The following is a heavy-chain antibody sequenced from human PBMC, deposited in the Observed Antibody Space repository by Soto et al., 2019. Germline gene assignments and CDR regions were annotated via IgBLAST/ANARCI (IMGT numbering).Heavy chain of an antibody. Sequence: DVHLVESGGGLVQPGRSLRLSCAASGFTFDDYAMHWVRQAPGKGLEWVSGISWNSGSIGYADSVKGRFTISRDNAKNSLYLQMNSLRADDTALYYCAKAPGQFTFGQIYFDYWGQGTLVTVSS. CDR2: ISWNSGSI. D-gene: IGHD3-3*01. V-gene: IGHV3-9*01. CDR3: AKAPGQFTFGQIYFDY. CDR1: GFTFDDYA. J-gene: IGHJ4*02.